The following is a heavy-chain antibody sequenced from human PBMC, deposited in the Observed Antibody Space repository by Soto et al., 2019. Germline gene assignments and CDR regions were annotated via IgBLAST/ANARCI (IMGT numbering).Heavy chain of an antibody. Sequence: GSVKVSCKASGYTFTGYFIHWLRHAPGQGLEWMGRINPNSGATNYARKFQDRVTMTRDTSINTAYMELSSLRSDDTAIYYCANLPPTPDYWGQGTLVTVSS. CDR3: ANLPPTPDY. J-gene: IGHJ4*02. V-gene: IGHV1-2*06. CDR2: INPNSGAT. D-gene: IGHD2-15*01. CDR1: GYTFTGYF.